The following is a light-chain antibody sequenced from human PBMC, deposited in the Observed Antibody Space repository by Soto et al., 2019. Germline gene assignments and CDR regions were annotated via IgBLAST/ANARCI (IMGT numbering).Light chain of an antibody. J-gene: IGKJ3*01. CDR3: QQYGSSPLFT. CDR2: GAS. CDR1: QSVSSSY. V-gene: IGKV3-20*01. Sequence: EIVLTQSPGTLSLSPGERATLSCRASQSVSSSYLAWYQQKPGQAPRLLIYGASSRATGIPDRFSGSGSGTDFCLTISRLEPEDFAVYYCQQYGSSPLFTFGPGTKVDIK.